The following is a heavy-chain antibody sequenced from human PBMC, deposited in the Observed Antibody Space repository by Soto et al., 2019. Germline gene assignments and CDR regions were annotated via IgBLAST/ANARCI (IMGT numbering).Heavy chain of an antibody. D-gene: IGHD6-13*01. CDR2: IRSKANSYAT. CDR1: GFTFSGSA. CDR3: TRGTSSSSSWKTVMDV. V-gene: IGHV3-73*01. J-gene: IGHJ6*03. Sequence: EVQLVESGGGLVQPGGSLKLSCAASGFTFSGSAMHWVRQASGKGLEWVGRIRSKANSYATAYAASVKGRFTISRDDSKNTAYLQMNSLKTEDTAVYYCTRGTSSSSSWKTVMDVWGIGTTVTVSS.